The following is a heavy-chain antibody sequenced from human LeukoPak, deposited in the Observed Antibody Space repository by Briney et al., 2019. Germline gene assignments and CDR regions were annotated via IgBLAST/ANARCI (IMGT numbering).Heavy chain of an antibody. V-gene: IGHV3-30-3*01. CDR3: ARVPQLGGSDY. CDR1: GFTFSTYA. CDR2: ISYDGSNK. Sequence: GGSLRLSCAASGFTFSTYAIHWVRQAPGKGLECVALISYDGSNKYYADSVKGRFTISRDNSKNTLYLQMNSLKAEDTAVYYCARVPQLGGSDYWGQGTLVTVSS. D-gene: IGHD6-6*01. J-gene: IGHJ4*02.